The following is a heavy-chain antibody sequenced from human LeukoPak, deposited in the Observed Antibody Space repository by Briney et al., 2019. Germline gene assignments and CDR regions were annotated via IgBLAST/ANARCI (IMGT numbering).Heavy chain of an antibody. J-gene: IGHJ4*02. CDR1: GYTFTSYH. Sequence: GASVKVSCKASGYTFTSYHMHWVRQAPGQGLEWMGIINPSGGSTSYAQKFQGRVTMTRDTSTSTVYMELSSLRSEDTAVYYCARGRRITMIVVALDYWGQRTLVTVSS. CDR2: INPSGGST. D-gene: IGHD3-22*01. V-gene: IGHV1-46*01. CDR3: ARGRRITMIVVALDY.